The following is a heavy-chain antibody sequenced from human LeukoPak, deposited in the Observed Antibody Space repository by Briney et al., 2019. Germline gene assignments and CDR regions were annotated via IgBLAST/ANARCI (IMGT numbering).Heavy chain of an antibody. CDR1: GGFISNYY. Sequence: PSETLSLTCTVSGGFISNYYWSWIRQPPGKGLEWIGYLYNSGHTNYNPSLKSRVTISVDTSKSEISLKMISVTAADTAVYYCARGGRGWYNDWFDPWGQGTLVTVSS. D-gene: IGHD6-19*01. CDR2: LYNSGHT. J-gene: IGHJ5*02. V-gene: IGHV4-59*01. CDR3: ARGGRGWYNDWFDP.